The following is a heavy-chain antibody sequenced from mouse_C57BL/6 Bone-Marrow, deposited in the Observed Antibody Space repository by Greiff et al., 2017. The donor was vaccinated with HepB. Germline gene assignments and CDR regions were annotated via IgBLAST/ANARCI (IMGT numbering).Heavy chain of an antibody. Sequence: EVKLQESGPDLVKPSQSLSLTCSVTGYSITSGYYWNWIRQFPGNKLEWMGYISYDGSNNYNPSLKNRISITRDTSKNQFFLKLNSVTTEDTATYYCARGWAVFAYWGQGTLVTVSA. CDR2: ISYDGSN. J-gene: IGHJ3*01. D-gene: IGHD4-1*01. CDR1: GYSITSGYY. CDR3: ARGWAVFAY. V-gene: IGHV3-6*01.